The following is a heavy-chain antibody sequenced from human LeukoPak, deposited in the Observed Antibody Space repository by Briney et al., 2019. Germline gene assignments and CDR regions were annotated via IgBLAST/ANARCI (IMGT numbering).Heavy chain of an antibody. CDR3: ARESEYQSSSWYGTFDY. Sequence: PGGSLRLSCAASGFTFDDYAMHWVRQAPGKGLEWVAVISYDGSNKYYADSVKGRFTISRDNSKNTLHLQMNSLRAEDTAVYCCARESEYQSSSWYGTFDYWGQGTLVTVSS. V-gene: IGHV3-30*01. CDR1: GFTFDDYA. J-gene: IGHJ4*02. D-gene: IGHD6-13*01. CDR2: ISYDGSNK.